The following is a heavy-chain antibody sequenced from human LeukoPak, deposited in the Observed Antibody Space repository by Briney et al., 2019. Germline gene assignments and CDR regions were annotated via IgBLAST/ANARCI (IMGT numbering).Heavy chain of an antibody. J-gene: IGHJ6*02. CDR1: GFPFANYN. Sequence: GGSLRLSCAASGFPFANYNFNWVRQAPGKGLEWVSYISSTSSTIYYADSMKGRFTISRDNAKNSLYLQMNSLRAEDTAVYYCARDPPHGMDVWGQGTTVTVSS. CDR2: ISSTSSTI. CDR3: ARDPPHGMDV. V-gene: IGHV3-48*01.